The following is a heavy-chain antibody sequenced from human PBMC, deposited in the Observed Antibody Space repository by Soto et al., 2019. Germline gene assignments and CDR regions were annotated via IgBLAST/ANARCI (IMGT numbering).Heavy chain of an antibody. V-gene: IGHV3-49*05. D-gene: IGHD3-3*01. CDR2: IRSKAYGGTT. CDR3: TRDRNDFWSAYGPPYMDV. CDR1: GFTFGDYA. J-gene: IGHJ6*03. Sequence: EVQLVESGGGLVKPGRSLRLSCTASGFTFGDYAMSWFRQAPGKGLEWVGFIRSKAYGGTTEYAASVKGRFTISRDDSKRIAYLQMNSLKTEDTAVYYCTRDRNDFWSAYGPPYMDVWGPGTTVTVSS.